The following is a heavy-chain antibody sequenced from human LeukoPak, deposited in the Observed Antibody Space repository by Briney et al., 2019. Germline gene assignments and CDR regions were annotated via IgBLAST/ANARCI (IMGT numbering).Heavy chain of an antibody. Sequence: SETLSLTCSVSGGSISSSSFYWGWIRQPPGRGLEWIGYIYYSGSTYYNPSLKSRVTISVDTSKNQFSLKLSSVTAADTAVYYCARETPLAGYIDYWGQGTLVTVSS. CDR3: ARETPLAGYIDY. CDR1: GGSISSSSFY. CDR2: IYYSGST. V-gene: IGHV4-31*03. D-gene: IGHD6-19*01. J-gene: IGHJ4*02.